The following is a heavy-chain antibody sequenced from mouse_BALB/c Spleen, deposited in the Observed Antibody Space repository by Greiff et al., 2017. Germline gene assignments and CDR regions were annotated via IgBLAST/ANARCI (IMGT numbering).Heavy chain of an antibody. CDR3: AREGVRRKFFAY. CDR2: INSNGGST. Sequence: EVMLVESGGGLVQPGGSLKLSCAASGFTFSSYGMSWVRQTPDKRLELVATINSNGGSTYYPDSVKGRFTISRDNAKNTLYLQMSSLKSEDTAMYYCAREGVRRKFFAYGGQGTLVTVSA. J-gene: IGHJ3*01. CDR1: GFTFSSYG. V-gene: IGHV5-6-3*01. D-gene: IGHD2-14*01.